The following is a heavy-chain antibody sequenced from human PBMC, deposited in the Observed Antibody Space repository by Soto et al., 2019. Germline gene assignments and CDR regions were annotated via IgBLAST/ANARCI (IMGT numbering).Heavy chain of an antibody. J-gene: IGHJ6*03. V-gene: IGHV4-59*01. CDR1: GGSISSYY. Sequence: QVQLQGSGPGLVKPSETLSLTCTVSGGSISSYYWSWIRQPPGKGLEWIGYIYYSGSTNYNPSLKSRVTISVDTSKNQFSLKLSSVTAADTAVYYCARTLFGVVIDYMGVWGKGTTVTVSS. CDR3: ARTLFGVVIDYMGV. CDR2: IYYSGST. D-gene: IGHD3-3*01.